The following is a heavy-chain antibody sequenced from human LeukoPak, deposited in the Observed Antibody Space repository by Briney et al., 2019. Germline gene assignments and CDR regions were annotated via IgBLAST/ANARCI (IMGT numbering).Heavy chain of an antibody. J-gene: IGHJ6*03. V-gene: IGHV5-51*01. CDR3: ARHKDEDYFYYMDV. CDR2: IHPGDSDI. Sequence: GESLKISCQGFGYTFTTYWIGWGRQMPGKDLEWMGIIHPGDSDIKYSPSFRGQVTISADRAISTAYLRWSSLKASDTATYYCARHKDEDYFYYMDVWGKGTTVTVSS. CDR1: GYTFTTYW.